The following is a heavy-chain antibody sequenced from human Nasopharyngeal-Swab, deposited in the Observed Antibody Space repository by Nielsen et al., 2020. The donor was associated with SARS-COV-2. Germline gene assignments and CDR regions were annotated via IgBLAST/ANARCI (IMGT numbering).Heavy chain of an antibody. V-gene: IGHV3-15*01. Sequence: GESLKISCAASGFTFSNAWMSWVRQAPGKGLEWVGRIKSKTDGGTTDYAAPVKGRFTISRDDSKNTLYLQMNSLKTEDTAVYYCTTVDAAMVGGLRYFDYWGQGTLVTVSS. CDR3: TTVDAAMVGGLRYFDY. J-gene: IGHJ4*02. CDR2: IKSKTDGGTT. D-gene: IGHD5-18*01. CDR1: GFTFSNAW.